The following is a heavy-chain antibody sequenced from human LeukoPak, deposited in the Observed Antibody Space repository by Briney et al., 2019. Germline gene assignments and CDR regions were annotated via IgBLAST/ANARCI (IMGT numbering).Heavy chain of an antibody. CDR3: ARVGSYSNYALDY. Sequence: SETLSLTCTVSGGSISSYYWSWIRQPPGKGLEWIGRIYTSGSTNYNPSLKSRVTMSVDTSKNQFSLKLSSVTAADTAVYYCARVGSYSNYALDYWGQGTLVTVSS. J-gene: IGHJ4*02. D-gene: IGHD4-11*01. CDR2: IYTSGST. CDR1: GGSISSYY. V-gene: IGHV4-4*07.